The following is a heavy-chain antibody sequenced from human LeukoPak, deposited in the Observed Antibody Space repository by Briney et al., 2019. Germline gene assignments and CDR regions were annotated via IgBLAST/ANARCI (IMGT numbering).Heavy chain of an antibody. D-gene: IGHD6-13*01. CDR2: IYYSGST. V-gene: IGHV4-59*01. CDR3: ARGGPEDSSSWLHYFDY. Sequence: SETLSLTCAVYGGSFSGYYWSWIRQPPGKGLEWIGYIYYSGSTNYNPSLKSRVTISVDTSKNQFSLKLSSVTAADTAVYYCARGGPEDSSSWLHYFDYWGQGTLVTVSS. J-gene: IGHJ4*02. CDR1: GGSFSGYY.